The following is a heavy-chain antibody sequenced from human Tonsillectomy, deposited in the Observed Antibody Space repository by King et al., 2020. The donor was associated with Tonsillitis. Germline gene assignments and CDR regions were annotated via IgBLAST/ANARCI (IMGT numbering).Heavy chain of an antibody. CDR2: ISGSGGST. V-gene: IGHV3-23*04. Sequence: VQLVESGGGLIQPGGSLRLSCEASGFTFSSYAMNWVRQAPGKGLEWVSGISGSGGSTYYADSVKGRFAISRDNSKNTLYLQMNSLRAEDTAVYYCAKDRDFWSPHGMDVWCQGTTVTVAS. CDR3: AKDRDFWSPHGMDV. J-gene: IGHJ6*02. D-gene: IGHD3-3*01. CDR1: GFTFSSYA.